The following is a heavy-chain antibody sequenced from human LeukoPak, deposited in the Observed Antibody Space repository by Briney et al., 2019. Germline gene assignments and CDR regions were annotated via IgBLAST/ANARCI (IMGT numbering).Heavy chain of an antibody. J-gene: IGHJ4*02. Sequence: PGGSLRLSCAASGFTFNTYTMNWVRQAPGKGLEWVSYISGSSGIIDYADSVRGRFTISRDNAKNSLYLQMNSLRAEDTAVYYCARDLANYDILTGLDYWGQGTLVTVSS. D-gene: IGHD3-9*01. CDR3: ARDLANYDILTGLDY. CDR1: GFTFNTYT. CDR2: ISGSSGII. V-gene: IGHV3-48*04.